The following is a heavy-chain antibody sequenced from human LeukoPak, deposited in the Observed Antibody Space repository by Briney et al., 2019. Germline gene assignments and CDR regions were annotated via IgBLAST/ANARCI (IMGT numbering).Heavy chain of an antibody. Sequence: GGSLRLSCAASGFTFRSCAMSWVRQAPGKGLEWVSSISGSGGSTYYADSEKGLFTIPRDNSKNTLYLQMNSLRAGDTAVYYCAKECNEIYSHGLFDYWGQGTLVTVSS. D-gene: IGHD5-18*01. CDR1: GFTFRSCA. J-gene: IGHJ4*02. CDR2: ISGSGGST. V-gene: IGHV3-23*01. CDR3: AKECNEIYSHGLFDY.